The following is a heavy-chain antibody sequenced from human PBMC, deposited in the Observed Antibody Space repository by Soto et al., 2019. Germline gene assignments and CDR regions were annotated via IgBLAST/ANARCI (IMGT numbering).Heavy chain of an antibody. V-gene: IGHV3-30-3*01. D-gene: IGHD6-13*01. Sequence: GGSLRLSCAASGFTFSSYAMHWVRQAPGKGLEWVAVISYDGSNKYYADSVKGRFTISRDNSKNTLYLQMNSLRAEDTAVYYCARVKGIALPWDVLVGGLDYWGQGTLVTVSS. CDR2: ISYDGSNK. CDR1: GFTFSSYA. J-gene: IGHJ4*02. CDR3: ARVKGIALPWDVLVGGLDY.